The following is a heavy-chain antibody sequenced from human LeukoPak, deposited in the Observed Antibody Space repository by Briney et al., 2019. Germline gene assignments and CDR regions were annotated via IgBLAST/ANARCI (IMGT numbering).Heavy chain of an antibody. CDR3: AREHYDFWSGYYTL. J-gene: IGHJ4*02. CDR1: GFTFSSYA. V-gene: IGHV3-30-3*01. CDR2: ISYDGSNK. D-gene: IGHD3-3*01. Sequence: GGSLRLSCAASGFTFSSYAMHWVRQAPGKGLEWVAVISYDGSNKYYADSVKGRFTISRDNSKNTLYLQMNSLRAGDTAVYYCAREHYDFWSGYYTLWGQGTLVTVSS.